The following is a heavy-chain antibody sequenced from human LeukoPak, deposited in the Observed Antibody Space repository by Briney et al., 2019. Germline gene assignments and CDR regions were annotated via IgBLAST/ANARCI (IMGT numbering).Heavy chain of an antibody. Sequence: ASVKVSCKASGYTFTGYAMHWVRQAPGQRLEWMGWINAGNGNTKYSQKFQGRVTITRDTSASTAYLELSSLRSEDTAVYYCARDGEDIVVVVAAFFDYWGQGTLVTVSS. CDR2: INAGNGNT. J-gene: IGHJ4*02. CDR3: ARDGEDIVVVVAAFFDY. D-gene: IGHD2-15*01. V-gene: IGHV1-3*01. CDR1: GYTFTGYA.